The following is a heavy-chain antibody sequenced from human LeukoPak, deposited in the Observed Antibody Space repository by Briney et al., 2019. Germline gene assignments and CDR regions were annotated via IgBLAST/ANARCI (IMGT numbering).Heavy chain of an antibody. V-gene: IGHV4-30-4*08. CDR3: AREIVGDAFDI. Sequence: TSQTLSLTCTVSGGSISSGDYYWTWIRQPPGKGLDWIGYIYYSGSTYYNPSLKSRVTISVDTSKNQFSQKLRSVPAPDTAVYYCAREIVGDAFDIWGQGTMVTVSS. D-gene: IGHD1-26*01. CDR2: IYYSGST. CDR1: GGSISSGDYY. J-gene: IGHJ3*02.